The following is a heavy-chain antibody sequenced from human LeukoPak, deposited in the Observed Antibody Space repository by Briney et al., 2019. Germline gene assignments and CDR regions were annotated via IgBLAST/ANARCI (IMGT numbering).Heavy chain of an antibody. CDR2: ISDSGSST. CDR1: GFTFSRYA. V-gene: IGHV3-23*01. D-gene: IGHD2-21*02. CDR3: ARDTSADFPFDY. Sequence: GGSLRLSCAASGFTFSRYAMSWVRQAPGKGLEWVSGISDSGSSTNYADSVKGRFTISRDNAKNSLYLQMNSLRAEDTAVYYCARDTSADFPFDYWGQGTLVTVSS. J-gene: IGHJ4*02.